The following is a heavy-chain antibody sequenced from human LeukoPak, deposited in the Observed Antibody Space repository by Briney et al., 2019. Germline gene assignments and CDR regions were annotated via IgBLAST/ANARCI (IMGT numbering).Heavy chain of an antibody. CDR3: ARLIFGVVIFDY. CDR2: ISAYNGNT. V-gene: IGHV1-18*01. D-gene: IGHD3-3*01. CDR1: GYTYTSYG. J-gene: IGHJ4*02. Sequence: ASVKVSCKASGYTYTSYGISWVRQAPGQALEWMGWISAYNGNTNYAQKLQGRVTMTIDTFTSTAYMELRSLRSDDTVVYYCARLIFGVVIFDYWGQGTLVTVSS.